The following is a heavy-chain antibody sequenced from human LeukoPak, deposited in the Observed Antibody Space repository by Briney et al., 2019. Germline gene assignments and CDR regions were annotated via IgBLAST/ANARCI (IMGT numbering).Heavy chain of an antibody. CDR1: GFTFSSYS. V-gene: IGHV3-21*01. J-gene: IGHJ6*03. D-gene: IGHD6-13*01. Sequence: GGSLRLSCAASGFTFSSYSINWVRQAPGKGLEWVSSISSSSSNIYYADSVKGRFTISRDNSKNTLYLQMNSLRAEDTAVYYCAKDEQQLARYYYYMDVWGKGTTVTVSS. CDR2: ISSSSSNI. CDR3: AKDEQQLARYYYYMDV.